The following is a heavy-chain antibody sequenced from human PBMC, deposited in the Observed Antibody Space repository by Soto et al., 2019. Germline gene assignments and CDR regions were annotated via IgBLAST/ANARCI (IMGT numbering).Heavy chain of an antibody. J-gene: IGHJ4*02. V-gene: IGHV4-59*07. CDR2: IYYSGST. Sequence: SDTLSLTCTVCGGSIRSYYWSWIRQPPGKGLEWIGYIYYSGSTNYNPSLKSRVTISVDTSKNQFSLKLSSVTAADTAVYYCARRYGGNFDYWGQGTLVTVS. D-gene: IGHD1-26*01. CDR1: GGSIRSYY. CDR3: ARRYGGNFDY.